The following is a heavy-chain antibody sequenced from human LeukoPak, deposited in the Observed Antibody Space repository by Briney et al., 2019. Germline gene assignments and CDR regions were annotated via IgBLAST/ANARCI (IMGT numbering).Heavy chain of an antibody. Sequence: GGSLRLSCAASGFTFSSYSMNWVRQAPGKGLEWVSSISSSSSYIYYADSVKGRFTISRDNAKNSLYLQMNSLRAEDTAVYYCARVMGYCSGGSCYGDWGQGTLVTVSS. CDR1: GFTFSSYS. D-gene: IGHD2-15*01. CDR3: ARVMGYCSGGSCYGD. V-gene: IGHV3-21*01. CDR2: ISSSSSYI. J-gene: IGHJ4*02.